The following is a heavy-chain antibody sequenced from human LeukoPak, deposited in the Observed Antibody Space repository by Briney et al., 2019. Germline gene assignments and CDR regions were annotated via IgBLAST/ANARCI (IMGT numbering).Heavy chain of an antibody. V-gene: IGHV4-4*07. D-gene: IGHD2-2*02. CDR2: IYTSGST. Sequence: ASDTLSLPCTVSGGSISSYYWSWIRQPAGKGLEWIGRIYTSGSTNYNPSLKSRVTMSVDTSKNQFSLKLSSVTAADTAVYYCARVGLDIVVVPAAIGPYYYYYMDVWGKGTTVTISS. J-gene: IGHJ6*03. CDR3: ARVGLDIVVVPAAIGPYYYYYMDV. CDR1: GGSISSYY.